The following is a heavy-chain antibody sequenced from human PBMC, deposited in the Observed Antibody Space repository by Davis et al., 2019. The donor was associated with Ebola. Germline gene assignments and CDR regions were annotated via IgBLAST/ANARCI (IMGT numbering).Heavy chain of an antibody. CDR1: GGTFSSYG. V-gene: IGHV1-69*13. D-gene: IGHD3-22*01. CDR2: IIPVFGIP. CDR3: ARDRYSDGSGYFFEQSH. J-gene: IGHJ4*02. Sequence: SVKVSCKASGGTFSSYGISWVRQAPGQGLDWMGGIIPVFGIPKYAQKFQGRVTITADESTSTAYVELSSLRSEDTAVYYCARDRYSDGSGYFFEQSHWGQGTLVTVSS.